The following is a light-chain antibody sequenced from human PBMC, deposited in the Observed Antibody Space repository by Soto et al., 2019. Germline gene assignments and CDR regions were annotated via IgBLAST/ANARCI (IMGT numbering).Light chain of an antibody. Sequence: QSVLTQPASVSGSPGQSITISCAGTSSDVGAYNLVSWYQQHPGRTPKLMIYEDYKRPSGVSDRVSGSKSGNTASLTISGLQAEDGADYYCCSYAGSRPYVFGTGTKVTVL. CDR1: SSDVGAYNL. V-gene: IGLV2-23*01. CDR2: EDY. CDR3: CSYAGSRPYV. J-gene: IGLJ1*01.